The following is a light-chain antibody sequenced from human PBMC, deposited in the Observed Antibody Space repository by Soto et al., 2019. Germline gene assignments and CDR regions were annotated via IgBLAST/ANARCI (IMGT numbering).Light chain of an antibody. J-gene: IGKJ4*01. CDR3: QHYVTWPLT. CDR1: QGIGDT. Sequence: DIVMTQSPDSLAVSLGERATLSCRASQGIGDTLAWYQQKPGQTPRPXIYDTSIRAAGVPARFSVIRSGAEFTITISSLQSEDGEVYDGQHYVTWPLTFGGGTKVDIK. CDR2: DTS. V-gene: IGKV3-15*01.